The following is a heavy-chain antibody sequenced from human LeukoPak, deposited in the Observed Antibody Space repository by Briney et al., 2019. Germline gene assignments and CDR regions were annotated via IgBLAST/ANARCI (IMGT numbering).Heavy chain of an antibody. Sequence: ASVKVSCKASGYTFTGYYMHWVRQAPGQGLEWMGRINPNSGGTNYAQKFQGRVTMTRDTSISTAYMELSRLRSDDTAVYYCARDLGRSGSRWDGREYLGQGTLVTVSS. J-gene: IGHJ4*02. D-gene: IGHD6-13*01. CDR2: INPNSGGT. CDR3: ARDLGRSGSRWDGREY. CDR1: GYTFTGYY. V-gene: IGHV1-2*06.